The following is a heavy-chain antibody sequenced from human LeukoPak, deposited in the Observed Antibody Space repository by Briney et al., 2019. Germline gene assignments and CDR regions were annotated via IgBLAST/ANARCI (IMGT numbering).Heavy chain of an antibody. J-gene: IGHJ4*02. D-gene: IGHD4-17*01. CDR1: GFTFSSYA. CDR2: ISGSGGST. Sequence: GGSLRLSCAASGFTFSSYAMSWVPQAPGKGLEGVSAISGSGGSTYYADSVKGRLTISRDTSKNTLYLQMNSLRAEDTAVYYCANPTVTTRLVSDYWGQGTLVTVSS. V-gene: IGHV3-23*01. CDR3: ANPTVTTRLVSDY.